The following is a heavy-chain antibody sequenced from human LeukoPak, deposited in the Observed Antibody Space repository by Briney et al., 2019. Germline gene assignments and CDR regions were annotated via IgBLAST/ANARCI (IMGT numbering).Heavy chain of an antibody. D-gene: IGHD1-7*01. CDR2: IYHSGST. V-gene: IGHV4-30-2*01. Sequence: PSETLSLTCAVSGGSISSGGYSWSWIRQPPGKGLEWIGYIYHSGSTYYNPSLKSRVTISVDRSKNQFSLKLSSVTAADTAVYYCARVKAGTTFWFDPWGQGTLVTVSS. J-gene: IGHJ5*02. CDR1: GGSISSGGYS. CDR3: ARVKAGTTFWFDP.